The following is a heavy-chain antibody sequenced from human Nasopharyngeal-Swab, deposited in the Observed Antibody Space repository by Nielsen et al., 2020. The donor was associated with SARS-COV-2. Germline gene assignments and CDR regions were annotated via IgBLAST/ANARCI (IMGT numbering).Heavy chain of an antibody. V-gene: IGHV4-59*01. D-gene: IGHD6-19*01. CDR3: ARDMGESSGWPDPFDY. J-gene: IGHJ4*02. Sequence: WIRQPPGKGLEWIGYIYYSGSTNYNPSLRSRVTISVDTSKNQFSLKLSSVTAADTAVYYCARDMGESSGWPDPFDYWDQGTLVTVSS. CDR2: IYYSGST.